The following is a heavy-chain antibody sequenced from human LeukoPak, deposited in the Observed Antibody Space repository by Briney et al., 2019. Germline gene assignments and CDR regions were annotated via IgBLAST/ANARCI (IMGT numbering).Heavy chain of an antibody. Sequence: QFGGSLRLSCAASGFRFWHHAMHWVRQAPGKGLEWLSRIWSDGNNKYYADTVRGRFTISRDTSKNTLYLGMNCLRAEETAIYYCARDGQQSSHYAYDYWGQGTLVTVSS. CDR3: ARDGQQSSHYAYDY. CDR1: GFRFWHHA. J-gene: IGHJ4*02. D-gene: IGHD2-2*01. V-gene: IGHV3-33*01. CDR2: IWSDGNNK.